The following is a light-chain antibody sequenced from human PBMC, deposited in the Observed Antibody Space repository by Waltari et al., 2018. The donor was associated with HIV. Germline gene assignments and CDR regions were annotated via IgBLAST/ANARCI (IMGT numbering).Light chain of an antibody. CDR3: HQLQTSPFT. CDR2: GAS. V-gene: IGKV3-20*01. Sequence: EVALTQSPGTRSSSPGERVTLSCSVSHTVSNSNLTWYQQKPGQPPRLLVYGASSRAAGIPDRFSGSGSGTDFTLTISRLEAEDVAVYYCHQLQTSPFTFGPGTTVDIK. CDR1: HTVSNSN. J-gene: IGKJ3*01.